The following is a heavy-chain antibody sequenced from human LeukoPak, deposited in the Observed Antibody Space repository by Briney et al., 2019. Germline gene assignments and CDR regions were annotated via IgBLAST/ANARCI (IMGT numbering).Heavy chain of an antibody. CDR3: AREGPPTIICYH. V-gene: IGHV1-69*13. CDR2: IIPIFGTA. J-gene: IGHJ5*02. Sequence: SVEVSCKASGGTFSSYAISWVRQAPGQGLEWMGGIIPIFGTANYAQKFQGRVTITADESTSTAYMELSSLRSEDTAVYYCAREGPPTIICYHWGQGTLVTVSS. CDR1: GGTFSSYA. D-gene: IGHD5-12*01.